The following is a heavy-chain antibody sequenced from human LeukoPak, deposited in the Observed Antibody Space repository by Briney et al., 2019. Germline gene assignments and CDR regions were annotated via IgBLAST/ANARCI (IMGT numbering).Heavy chain of an antibody. CDR3: AAGFGELMAEGFDY. Sequence: ASVKVSCKASGYTFTSYDINWVRQATGQGLEWMGWMNPNSGNTGYAQKFQGRVTMTRNTSISTAYMELSSLRSEDTAVYYCAAGFGELMAEGFDYWGQGTLVTVSS. V-gene: IGHV1-8*01. D-gene: IGHD3-10*01. CDR1: GYTFTSYD. CDR2: MNPNSGNT. J-gene: IGHJ4*02.